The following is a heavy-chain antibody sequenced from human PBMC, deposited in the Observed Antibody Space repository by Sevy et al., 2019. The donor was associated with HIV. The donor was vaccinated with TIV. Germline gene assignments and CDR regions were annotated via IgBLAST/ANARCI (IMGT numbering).Heavy chain of an antibody. D-gene: IGHD5-12*01. CDR1: GFKFDDHT. Sequence: GGSLRLSCAASGFKFDDHTMHWVRQAPGKGLQWVSFIGGDKKKSSYASSVQGRFSISRDNRRNTLYLQMHSLRIEDTGLYFCAKDVGGFSGFDYWGQGTLVTVSS. J-gene: IGHJ4*02. CDR3: AKDVGGFSGFDY. CDR2: IGGDKKKS. V-gene: IGHV3-43*01.